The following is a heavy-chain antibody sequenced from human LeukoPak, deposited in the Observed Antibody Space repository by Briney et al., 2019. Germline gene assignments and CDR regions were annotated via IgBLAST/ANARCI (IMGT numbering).Heavy chain of an antibody. D-gene: IGHD3-10*01. Sequence: GGSLRLSCAASGFTFSSYAMNWVPQAPGKGRAWGLGINNSGGSTYYADSVKGRFTISRVNSRNTLYLQMNSLRAEDTAVYYCAKDKFRSAMVRGVILAIDYWGQGTLVTVSS. V-gene: IGHV3-23*01. CDR1: GFTFSSYA. J-gene: IGHJ4*02. CDR3: AKDKFRSAMVRGVILAIDY. CDR2: INNSGGST.